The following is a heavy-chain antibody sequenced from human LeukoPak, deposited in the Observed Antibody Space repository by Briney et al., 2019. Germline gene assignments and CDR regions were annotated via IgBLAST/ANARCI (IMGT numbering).Heavy chain of an antibody. CDR2: ISSSSSYI. D-gene: IGHD3-9*01. CDR3: AREPGPNYDILTGYYSDYYYYGMDV. J-gene: IGHJ6*04. V-gene: IGHV3-21*01. Sequence: GGSLRLSCAASGFTFSSYSMNWVRQAPGKGLEWVSSISSSSSYIYYADSVKGRFTISRDNAKNSLYLHMNSLRAEDTAVYYCAREPGPNYDILTGYYSDYYYYGMDVWGKGTTVTVSS. CDR1: GFTFSSYS.